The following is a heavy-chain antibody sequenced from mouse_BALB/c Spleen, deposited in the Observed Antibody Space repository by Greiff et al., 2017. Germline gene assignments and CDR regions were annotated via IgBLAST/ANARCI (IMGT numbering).Heavy chain of an antibody. V-gene: IGHV1-80*01. CDR1: GYAFSSYW. J-gene: IGHJ2*01. D-gene: IGHD2-10*02. CDR2: IYPGDGDT. Sequence: QVQLQQSGAELVRPGSSVKISCKASGYAFSSYWMNWVKQRPGQGLEWIGQIYPGDGDTNYNGKFKGKATLTADKSSSTAYMQRSSLTSEDSAVYFCARSGYGNYFDYWGQGTTLTVSS. CDR3: ARSGYGNYFDY.